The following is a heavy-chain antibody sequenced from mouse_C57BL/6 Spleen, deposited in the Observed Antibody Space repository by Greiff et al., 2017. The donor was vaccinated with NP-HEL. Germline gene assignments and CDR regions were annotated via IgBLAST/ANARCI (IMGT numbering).Heavy chain of an antibody. V-gene: IGHV1-82*01. J-gene: IGHJ3*01. D-gene: IGHD2-1*01. CDR3: ARGAYGNYGFAY. CDR2: IYPGDGDT. CDR1: GYAFSSSW. Sequence: QVQLQQSGPELVKPGASVKISCKASGYAFSSSWMNWVKQRPGQGLEWIGRIYPGDGDTNYTGKFKGKATLTADKSSSTAYMQLSSLTSEDSAVYFCARGAYGNYGFAYWGQGTLVTVSA.